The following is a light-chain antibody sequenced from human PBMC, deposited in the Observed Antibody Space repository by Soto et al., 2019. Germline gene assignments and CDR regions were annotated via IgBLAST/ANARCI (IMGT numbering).Light chain of an antibody. J-gene: IGKJ4*01. CDR3: KQYDKLPPT. V-gene: IGKV1-33*01. Sequence: DIQMTQSPSSLSASVGDRVTITCQASQDISNYLNWYQQKPGKAPKLLIYDASNLETGVQSRFKGHGSDTYFTSAISSLQPEDIATYYYKQYDKLPPTFGGETKVEIK. CDR1: QDISNY. CDR2: DAS.